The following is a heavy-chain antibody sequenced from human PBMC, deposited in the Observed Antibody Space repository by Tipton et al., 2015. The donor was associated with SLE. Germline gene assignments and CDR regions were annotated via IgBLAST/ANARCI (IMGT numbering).Heavy chain of an antibody. CDR1: GGSISSYY. Sequence: LRLSCTVSGGSISSYYWSWIRQPPGKGLEWIGYIYYSGSTNYNPSLKSRVTISVDTSKNQFSLKLSSVTAADTAVYYCARFVAAAWYFQHWGQGTLVTVSS. V-gene: IGHV4-59*12. D-gene: IGHD6-13*01. J-gene: IGHJ1*01. CDR2: IYYSGST. CDR3: ARFVAAAWYFQH.